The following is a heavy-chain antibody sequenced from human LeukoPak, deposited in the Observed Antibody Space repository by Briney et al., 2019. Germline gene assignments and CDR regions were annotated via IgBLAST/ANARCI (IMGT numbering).Heavy chain of an antibody. V-gene: IGHV3-30*02. D-gene: IGHD3-3*01. J-gene: IGHJ4*02. CDR1: GFTFSSYG. Sequence: GGSLRLSCAASGFTFSSYGMHWVRQAPGKGLEWVAFIRYDGSNKYYADSVKGRFTISRDNSKNTLYLQMNSLRAEDTAVYYCAKVIYDFWSGYWCYFDYWGQGTLVTVSS. CDR3: AKVIYDFWSGYWCYFDY. CDR2: IRYDGSNK.